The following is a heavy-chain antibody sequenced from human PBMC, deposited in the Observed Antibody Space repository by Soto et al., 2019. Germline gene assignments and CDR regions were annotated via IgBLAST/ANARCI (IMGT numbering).Heavy chain of an antibody. CDR2: IYYSGST. CDR3: ARHTSVYYDFWSGYYASGRPYYYYGMDV. Sequence: KPSETLSLTCTVSGGSISSYYWSWIRQPPGKGLEWIGYIYYSGSTNYNPSLKSRVTISVDTSKNQFSLKLSSVTAADTAVYYCARHTSVYYDFWSGYYASGRPYYYYGMDVWGQGTTVTVSS. J-gene: IGHJ6*02. V-gene: IGHV4-59*08. CDR1: GGSISSYY. D-gene: IGHD3-3*01.